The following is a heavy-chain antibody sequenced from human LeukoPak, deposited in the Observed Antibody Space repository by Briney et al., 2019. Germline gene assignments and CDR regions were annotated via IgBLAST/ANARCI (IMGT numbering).Heavy chain of an antibody. CDR1: GGSISSHY. CDR2: TYSSGTT. D-gene: IGHD3-10*01. Sequence: SETLSLTCTVAGGSISSHYWSWIRQPAGKGLEWFGRTYSSGTTNYNPSLKSRVTMSVDTSKNQFSLKLSSVPAADTAVYYCARASYSGNRYFDLWGRGTLVTVSS. V-gene: IGHV4-4*07. J-gene: IGHJ2*01. CDR3: ARASYSGNRYFDL.